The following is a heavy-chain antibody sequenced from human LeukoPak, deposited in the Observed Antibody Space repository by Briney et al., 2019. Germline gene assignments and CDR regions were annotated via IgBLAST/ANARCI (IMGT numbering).Heavy chain of an antibody. J-gene: IGHJ4*02. D-gene: IGHD3-22*01. V-gene: IGHV3-21*01. CDR2: ISSSSSYI. CDR3: ARDHAPGYYDSSGYSDY. CDR1: GFTFSSYS. Sequence: GGSLRLSCAASGFTFSSYSMNWVRQAPGKGLEWVSSISSSSSYIYYADSVKGRFTISRDNAKNSLYLQMNSLRAEDTAVYYCARDHAPGYYDSSGYSDYWGQGTLVTVSS.